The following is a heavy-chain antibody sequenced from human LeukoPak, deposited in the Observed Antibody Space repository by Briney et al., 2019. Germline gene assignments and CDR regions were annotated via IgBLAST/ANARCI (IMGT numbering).Heavy chain of an antibody. CDR2: IYYSGST. J-gene: IGHJ4*02. CDR1: GGSISSGDYY. Sequence: KPSQTLSLTCTVSGGSISSGDYYWSWIRQPPGKGLEWIGYIYYSGSTYYNPSLKSRVTISVDTSKNQFSLKLSSVTAADTAVYYCARDQDVLRDGYNYFDYWGQGTLVTVSS. CDR3: ARDQDVLRDGYNYFDY. D-gene: IGHD5-24*01. V-gene: IGHV4-30-4*01.